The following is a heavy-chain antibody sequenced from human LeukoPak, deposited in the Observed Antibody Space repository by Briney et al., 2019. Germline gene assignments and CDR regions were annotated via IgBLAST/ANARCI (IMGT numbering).Heavy chain of an antibody. CDR1: GGTFSSYA. Sequence: ASVKVSCKASGGTFSSYAISWVRQAPGQGLEWMGGIIPIFGTANYAQKFQGRVTITADKSTSTAYMELSSLRSEDTAVYYCARDLGGSGPQQLVSLYYYYYYMDVWGKGTTVTVSS. D-gene: IGHD6-13*01. V-gene: IGHV1-69*06. CDR3: ARDLGGSGPQQLVSLYYYYYYMDV. J-gene: IGHJ6*03. CDR2: IIPIFGTA.